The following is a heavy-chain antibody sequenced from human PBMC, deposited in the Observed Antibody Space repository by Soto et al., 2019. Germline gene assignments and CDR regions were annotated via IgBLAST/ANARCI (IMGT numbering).Heavy chain of an antibody. Sequence: PSETLSLTCAVYGGSFSGYYWSWIRQPPGKGLKWIGYFHYSGSTNYNPSLKSRVTISVDTSKNQFSLKLSSVTAADTAVYYCARLGGSYAVPHFDYWGQGTLVTVSS. CDR2: FHYSGST. D-gene: IGHD1-26*01. CDR1: GGSFSGYY. CDR3: ARLGGSYAVPHFDY. V-gene: IGHV4-59*08. J-gene: IGHJ4*02.